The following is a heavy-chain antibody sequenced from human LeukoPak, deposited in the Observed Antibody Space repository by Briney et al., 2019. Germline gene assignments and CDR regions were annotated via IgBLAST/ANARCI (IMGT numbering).Heavy chain of an antibody. CDR3: ASRIIAAAGHFDY. D-gene: IGHD6-13*01. Sequence: PSETLSLTCTVSGGSISSYHWSWIRQPPGKGLEWIGYIYYSGSTNYNPSLKSRVTISVDTSKNQFSLKLSSVTAADTAVYYCASRIIAAAGHFDYWGQGTLVTVSS. CDR1: GGSISSYH. J-gene: IGHJ4*02. V-gene: IGHV4-59*01. CDR2: IYYSGST.